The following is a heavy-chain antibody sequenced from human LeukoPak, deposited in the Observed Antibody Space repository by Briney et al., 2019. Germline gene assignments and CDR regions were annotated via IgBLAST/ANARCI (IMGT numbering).Heavy chain of an antibody. CDR2: IYTSGST. V-gene: IGHV4-4*07. Sequence: SETLSLTCTVSGGSISSYYWSWIRQPAGKGLEWIGRIYTSGSTNYNPSLKTRATISMDTSKNQLSLTLTSVTAADTAVYYCARVGSGGAWFDFWGQGTLVSVSS. CDR1: GGSISSYY. J-gene: IGHJ4*02. D-gene: IGHD6-19*01. CDR3: ARVGSGGAWFDF.